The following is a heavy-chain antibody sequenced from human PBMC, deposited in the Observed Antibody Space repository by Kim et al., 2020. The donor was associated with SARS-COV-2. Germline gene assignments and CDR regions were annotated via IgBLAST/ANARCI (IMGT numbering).Heavy chain of an antibody. Sequence: GGSLRLSCAASGFTFSSYSMNWVRQAPGKGLEWVSSISSSSSYIYYADSVKGRFTISRDNAKNSLYLQMNSLRAEDTAVYYCARDQRWLRPYYFDYWPGNPGHRLL. D-gene: IGHD5-12*01. J-gene: IGHJ4*02. V-gene: IGHV3-21*01. CDR1: GFTFSSYS. CDR3: ARDQRWLRPYYFDY. CDR2: ISSSSSYI.